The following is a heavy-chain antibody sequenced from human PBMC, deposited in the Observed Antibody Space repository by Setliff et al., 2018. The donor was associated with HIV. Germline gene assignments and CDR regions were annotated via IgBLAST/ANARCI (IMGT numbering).Heavy chain of an antibody. CDR2: IHFSGTT. Sequence: SETLSLTCTVSGGSMRSTSYYWSWVRQPPGKGLEWIGNIHFSGTTYYNPSLKSRVTISIDTSENQFSLKVTSVTAADTAVYYCARDGRHDRNRWYVTHQYFKYWGQGTLVTSPQ. V-gene: IGHV4-39*07. CDR3: ARDGRHDRNRWYVTHQYFKY. J-gene: IGHJ1*01. D-gene: IGHD2-15*01. CDR1: GGSMRSTSYY.